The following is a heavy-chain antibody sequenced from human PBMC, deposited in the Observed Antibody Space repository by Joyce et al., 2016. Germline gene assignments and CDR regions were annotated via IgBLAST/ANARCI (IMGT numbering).Heavy chain of an antibody. Sequence: QVQLVQSGGEVKKPGASVKVSCKASGYSFNTYGISWVRQAPGQGREWMGWINGYSGDTNYAQNLQGRITMTTDTSTSTAYMELRSLRSDDTAVYYCARGGFESTTLGVVIMDGFDHWGQGTLVTVST. CDR2: INGYSGDT. D-gene: IGHD3-3*01. J-gene: IGHJ4*02. V-gene: IGHV1-18*01. CDR1: GYSFNTYG. CDR3: ARGGFESTTLGVVIMDGFDH.